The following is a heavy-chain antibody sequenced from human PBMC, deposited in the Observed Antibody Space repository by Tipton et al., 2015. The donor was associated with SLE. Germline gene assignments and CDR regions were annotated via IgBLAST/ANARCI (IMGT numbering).Heavy chain of an antibody. CDR3: ARGLMVVTLGWFDP. CDR2: VHYSGST. J-gene: IGHJ5*02. V-gene: IGHV4-59*12. Sequence: TLSLTCTVSGGSISVYFWNWIRQSPGKGLEWIGYVHYSGSTYYNPSLKSRVTISVDRSKNQFSLKLSSVTAADTAVYYCARGLMVVTLGWFDPWGQGTLVTVSS. D-gene: IGHD4-23*01. CDR1: GGSISVYF.